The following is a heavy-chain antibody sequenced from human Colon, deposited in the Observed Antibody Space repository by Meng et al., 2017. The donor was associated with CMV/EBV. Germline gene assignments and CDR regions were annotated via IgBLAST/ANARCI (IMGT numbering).Heavy chain of an antibody. CDR3: ARGLSLPLSVDAFDV. CDR2: FFSSGST. V-gene: IGHV4-59*01. D-gene: IGHD1-14*01. J-gene: IGHJ3*01. CDR1: GDSINGYY. Sequence: SETLSLTCIVSGDSINGYYWSWIRKPPGKRLEWIGYFFSSGSTKYNPSLKSRATISQDTTKSQFSLNLNAVTAAETAFYFCARGLSLPLSVDAFDVWGRGTVVTVSS.